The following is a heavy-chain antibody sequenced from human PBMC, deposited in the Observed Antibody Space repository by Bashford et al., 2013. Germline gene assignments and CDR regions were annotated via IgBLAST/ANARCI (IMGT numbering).Heavy chain of an antibody. CDR3: AREGYYYGSGSYYNASYGMDV. V-gene: IGHV1-18*01. Sequence: VASVKVSCKASGSSFSNSGLSWVRQAPGQGLEWMGWISAYNGQTYYAHKFQGRVTLTTDTSANIGYMELRGLGSGDTAVYYCAREGYYYGSGSYYNASYGMDVWGQGTTVTVSS. CDR1: GSSFSNSG. CDR2: ISAYNGQT. J-gene: IGHJ6*02. D-gene: IGHD3-10*01.